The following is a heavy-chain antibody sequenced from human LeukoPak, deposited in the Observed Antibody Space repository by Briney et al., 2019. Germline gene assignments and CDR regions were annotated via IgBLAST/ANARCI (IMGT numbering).Heavy chain of an antibody. Sequence: GGSLRLSCAASGFTFSSYSMNWVRQAPGEGLEWVSYISGTSSIIYYTPSVKGRFTISRDNGKYSLYLQMNSLRDDDTAVYFCARGTWDGDRTFDIWGEGAMVTVSS. V-gene: IGHV3-48*02. CDR2: ISGTSSII. J-gene: IGHJ3*02. D-gene: IGHD5-24*01. CDR3: ARGTWDGDRTFDI. CDR1: GFTFSSYS.